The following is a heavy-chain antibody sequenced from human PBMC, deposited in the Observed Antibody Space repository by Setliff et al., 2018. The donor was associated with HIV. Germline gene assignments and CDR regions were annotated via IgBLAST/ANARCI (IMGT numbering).Heavy chain of an antibody. J-gene: IGHJ6*02. CDR2: INPSGGST. CDR3: AVYSSSWFRYYGMDV. V-gene: IGHV1-46*01. D-gene: IGHD6-13*01. Sequence: ASVKVSCKASGYTFTSYYMHWVRQAPGQGLEWMGIINPSGGSTSYAQKFQGRVTMTRDTSISTAYMELSRLRSDDTAVYYCAVYSSSWFRYYGMDVWGQGTTVTVSS. CDR1: GYTFTSYY.